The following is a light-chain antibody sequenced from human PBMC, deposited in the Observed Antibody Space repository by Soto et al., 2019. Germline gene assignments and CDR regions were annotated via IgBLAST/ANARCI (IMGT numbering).Light chain of an antibody. J-gene: IGKJ1*01. CDR1: QSISSW. CDR2: DAS. CDR3: QQYNNFWT. V-gene: IGKV1-5*01. Sequence: DIQMTQSPSTLSASVGDRVTITCRASQSISSWLAWYQQKPGKAPRLLIYDASYLERGVPSRFSGSGSGTEFTLTISDLQPDDLATYYCQQYNNFWTFGQGTK.